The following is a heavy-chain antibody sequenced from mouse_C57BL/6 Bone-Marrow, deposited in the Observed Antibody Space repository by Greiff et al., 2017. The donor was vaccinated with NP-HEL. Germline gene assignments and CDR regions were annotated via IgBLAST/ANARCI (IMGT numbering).Heavy chain of an antibody. D-gene: IGHD1-1*01. CDR2: ILPGSGST. V-gene: IGHV1-9*01. Sequence: VKLQQSGAELMKPGASVKLSCKATGYTFTGYWIEWVKQRPGHGLEWIGEILPGSGSTNYNEKFKGKATFTADTSSNTAYMQLSSLTTEDSAIYYCARRLYYGSSHYYAMDYWGQGTSVTVSS. J-gene: IGHJ4*01. CDR1: GYTFTGYW. CDR3: ARRLYYGSSHYYAMDY.